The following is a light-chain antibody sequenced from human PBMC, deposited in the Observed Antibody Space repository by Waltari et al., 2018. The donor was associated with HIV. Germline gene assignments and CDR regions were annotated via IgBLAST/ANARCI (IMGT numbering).Light chain of an antibody. Sequence: DIQMTQSPSSLSASVGDRLTITCRASQGVSSWVAWYQHKPDKAPKALIYAATNLQSGVPSRFSGSGSGTIFTRIISSLQPEDFATYDCHQYKTFPLTFGGGTKV. CDR3: HQYKTFPLT. V-gene: IGKV1D-16*01. CDR2: AAT. J-gene: IGKJ4*01. CDR1: QGVSSW.